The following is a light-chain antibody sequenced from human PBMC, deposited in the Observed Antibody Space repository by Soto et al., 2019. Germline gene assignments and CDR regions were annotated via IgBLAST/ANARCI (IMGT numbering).Light chain of an antibody. CDR3: CSYAGSSLWV. Sequence: QSALTQPASVSGSPGQSITISCTGTSSDLGSYNLVSWYQQHPGKAPKLMIYEGTKRPSGVSNRFSASKSGNTASLTISGLQAEDEADYFCCSYAGSSLWVFGGGTKLTVL. CDR2: EGT. V-gene: IGLV2-23*01. CDR1: SSDLGSYNL. J-gene: IGLJ3*02.